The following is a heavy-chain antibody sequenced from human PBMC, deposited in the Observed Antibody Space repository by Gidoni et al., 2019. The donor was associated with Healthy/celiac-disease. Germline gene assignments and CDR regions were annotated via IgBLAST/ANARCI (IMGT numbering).Heavy chain of an antibody. V-gene: IGHV3-33*01. CDR1: GFTFSSYG. J-gene: IGHJ6*02. Sequence: QVQLVESGGGVVQPGRSLRLSCAASGFTFSSYGMHWVRQAPGKGLEWVAVIWYDGSNKYYADSVKGRFTISRDNSKNTLYLQMNSLRAEDTAVYYCARDRLRFYDILTGYSESYYYYGMDVWGQGTTVTVSS. CDR3: ARDRLRFYDILTGYSESYYYYGMDV. CDR2: IWYDGSNK. D-gene: IGHD3-9*01.